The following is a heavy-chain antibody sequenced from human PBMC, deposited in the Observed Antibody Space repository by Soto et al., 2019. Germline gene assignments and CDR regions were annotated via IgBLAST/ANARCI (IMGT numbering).Heavy chain of an antibody. CDR1: GFTFNTCA. CDR3: AKEYIVTTIADAFDI. V-gene: IGHV3-23*01. Sequence: EVQLLESGGGLVQPGGSLRLSCAASGFTFNTCAMTWFRQAPGKGLEWVSTISGSSTSTFYADSVKGRFTISRDNSKNMLYLQMDGLRAEDTAVYYCAKEYIVTTIADAFDIWGQGTMVTVSS. J-gene: IGHJ3*02. CDR2: ISGSSTST. D-gene: IGHD5-12*01.